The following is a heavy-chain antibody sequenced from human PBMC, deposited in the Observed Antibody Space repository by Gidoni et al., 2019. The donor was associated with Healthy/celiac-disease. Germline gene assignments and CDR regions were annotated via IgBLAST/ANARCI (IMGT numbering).Heavy chain of an antibody. CDR1: GFTFSGYG. CDR3: ARDDGDYYGSGFPDY. D-gene: IGHD3-10*01. CDR2: IWYDGSNK. J-gene: IGHJ4*02. Sequence: QVQLVESGGGVVQPGRSLRLSCVASGFTFSGYGMHWVRQAPGKGLEWVALIWYDGSNKYHADSVKGRFTISRDNSKNTLYLQMNSLRAEDTAIYYCARDDGDYYGSGFPDYWGQGTLVTVSP. V-gene: IGHV3-33*01.